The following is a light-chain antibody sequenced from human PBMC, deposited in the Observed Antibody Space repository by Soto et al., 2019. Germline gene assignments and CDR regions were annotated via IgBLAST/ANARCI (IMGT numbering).Light chain of an antibody. CDR2: GAS. CDR3: QQYGSLSWT. Sequence: DIVLTQSPGTLSLSPGERATLSCRASQSVSSNYLAWYQQKLGQAPRLLIHGASTRATGVPDRFSGSGSGTDFTLTISRLEPEDFAVYHCQQYGSLSWTFGQGTKVDIK. J-gene: IGKJ1*01. V-gene: IGKV3-20*01. CDR1: QSVSSNY.